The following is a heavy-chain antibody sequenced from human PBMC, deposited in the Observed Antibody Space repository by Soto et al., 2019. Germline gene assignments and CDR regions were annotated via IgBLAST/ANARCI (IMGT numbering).Heavy chain of an antibody. Sequence: PGGSLRLSCAASGFTFSDYYMSWIRQAPGKGLEWVSYISSSGSTIYYADSVKGRFTISRDNAKNSLYLQMNSLRAEDTAVYYCARDRLSPQSGYSGYDYVGGLMDDAFDIWGQGTMVTVSS. CDR1: GFTFSDYY. CDR2: ISSSGSTI. D-gene: IGHD5-12*01. J-gene: IGHJ3*02. CDR3: ARDRLSPQSGYSGYDYVGGLMDDAFDI. V-gene: IGHV3-11*01.